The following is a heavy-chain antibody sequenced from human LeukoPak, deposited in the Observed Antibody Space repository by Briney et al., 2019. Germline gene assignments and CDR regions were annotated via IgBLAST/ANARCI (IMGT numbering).Heavy chain of an antibody. CDR1: GYTFTSYD. Sequence: SVKVSCKASGYTFTSYDINWVRQAPGQGLEWMGGINPNIGTANYAQKFQGRVTITADESTSTAYMELSSLRSEDTAVYYCASLGDYYYGSGSHTSRFDYWGQGTLVTVSS. CDR3: ASLGDYYYGSGSHTSRFDY. V-gene: IGHV1-69*13. J-gene: IGHJ4*02. CDR2: INPNIGTA. D-gene: IGHD3-10*01.